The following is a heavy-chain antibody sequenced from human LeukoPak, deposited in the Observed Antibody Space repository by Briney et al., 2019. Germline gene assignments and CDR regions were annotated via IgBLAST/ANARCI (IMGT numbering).Heavy chain of an antibody. CDR1: GFTFSGSA. V-gene: IGHV3-73*01. J-gene: IGHJ3*02. CDR3: TRRITMIVGDDAFDI. D-gene: IGHD3-22*01. Sequence: AGGSLRLSCAASGFTFSGSAMHWVRQASGKGLEWVGRIRSKANSYATAYAASVKGRFTISRDDSKNTAYLQMNSLKTEDTAVYYCTRRITMIVGDDAFDIWGQGTMVTVSS. CDR2: IRSKANSYAT.